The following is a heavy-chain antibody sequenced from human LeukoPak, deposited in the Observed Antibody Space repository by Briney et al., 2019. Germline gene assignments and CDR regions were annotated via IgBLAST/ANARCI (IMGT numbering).Heavy chain of an antibody. J-gene: IGHJ5*02. CDR3: ARGRYLTGTRGLREWFDP. V-gene: IGHV1-3*01. D-gene: IGHD1-7*01. CDR2: INAGNGNT. CDR1: GYTFTSYA. Sequence: EASVKVSCKASGYTFTSYAMHWVRQAPGQRLEWMGWINAGNGNTKYSQKFQGRVTITRDTSASTAYMELSSLRSEDTAVYYCARGRYLTGTRGLREWFDPWGQGTLVTVSS.